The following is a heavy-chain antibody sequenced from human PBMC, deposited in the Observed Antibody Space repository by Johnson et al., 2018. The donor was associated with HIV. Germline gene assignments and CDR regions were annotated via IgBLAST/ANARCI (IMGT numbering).Heavy chain of an antibody. J-gene: IGHJ3*02. V-gene: IGHV3-33*08. CDR3: ARDDRPDGFDI. CDR2: IWYDGSNK. CDR1: GFTFSSYA. Sequence: QVQLVESGGGVVQPGRSLRLSCAASGFTFSSYAMSWVRQAPGKGLEWVAVIWYDGSNKDYADSVKGRFTISRDNAKNSLYLQMNSLRTDDTALYYCARDDRPDGFDIWGQGTMVTVSS.